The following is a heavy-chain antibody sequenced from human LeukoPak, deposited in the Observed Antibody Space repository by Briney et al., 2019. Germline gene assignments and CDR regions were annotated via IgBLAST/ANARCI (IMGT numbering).Heavy chain of an antibody. D-gene: IGHD6-13*01. CDR2: ISWNSGSI. CDR1: GFTFDDYT. Sequence: GGSLRLSCAASGFTFDDYTMHWVRQAPGKGLEWVSGISWNSGSIGYADSVKGRFTISRDNAKNSLYLQMSSLRAEDTAVYYCARVGQQLDLDYWGQGTLVTVSS. J-gene: IGHJ4*02. CDR3: ARVGQQLDLDY. V-gene: IGHV3-9*01.